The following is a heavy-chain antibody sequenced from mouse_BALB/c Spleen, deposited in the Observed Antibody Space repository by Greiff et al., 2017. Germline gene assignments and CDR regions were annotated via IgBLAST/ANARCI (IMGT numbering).Heavy chain of an antibody. Sequence: EVKLQESGGGLVKPGGSLKLSCAASGFTFSDYYMYWVRQTPEKRLEWVATISDGGSYTYYPDSVKGRFTISRDNAKNNLYLQMSSLKSEDTAMYYCARDLDTTVDYAMDYWGQGTSVTVSS. J-gene: IGHJ4*01. D-gene: IGHD1-1*01. CDR2: ISDGGSYT. CDR3: ARDLDTTVDYAMDY. V-gene: IGHV5-4*02. CDR1: GFTFSDYY.